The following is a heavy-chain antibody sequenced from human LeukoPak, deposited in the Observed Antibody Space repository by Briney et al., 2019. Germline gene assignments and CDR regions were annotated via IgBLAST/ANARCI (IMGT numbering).Heavy chain of an antibody. CDR3: AKIDRQYCSRSSCYALDY. D-gene: IGHD2-2*01. J-gene: IGHJ4*02. CDR2: IYPGDSDT. V-gene: IGHV5-51*01. CDR1: GYSFTSYW. Sequence: GESLKISCKCSGYSFTSYWIGWVRQMPGKGLEWMGIIYPGDSDTRYSPSFQGRVTISVDKSISTAYLQWSSLKASDTAIYYCAKIDRQYCSRSSCYALDYRGQGTQVTVSS.